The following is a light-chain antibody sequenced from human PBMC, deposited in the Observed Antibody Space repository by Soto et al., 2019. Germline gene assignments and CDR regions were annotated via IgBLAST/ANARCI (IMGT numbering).Light chain of an antibody. CDR1: SSDVGDYTY. CDR3: SSYAGSLYV. Sequence: QSALTQPPSASGSPGQSVTISCTGTSSDVGDYTYVSWYQQHPGKAPKLMIYEVSTRPSGVPDRFSGSKSGNTSSLTVSGLQAEDEADYYCSSYAGSLYVFGTGTKLTVL. CDR2: EVS. V-gene: IGLV2-8*01. J-gene: IGLJ1*01.